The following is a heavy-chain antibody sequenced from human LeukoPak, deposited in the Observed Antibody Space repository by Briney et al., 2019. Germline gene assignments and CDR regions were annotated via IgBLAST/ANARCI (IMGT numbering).Heavy chain of an antibody. D-gene: IGHD3-9*01. Sequence: GGSLRLSCAASGFTFDDYAMHRVRQAPGKGLEWVSGISWNSGSIGYADSVKGRFTISRDNAKNSLYLQMNSLRAEDMALYYCAKDIRPYYDILTGPFDPWGQGTLVTVSS. CDR2: ISWNSGSI. J-gene: IGHJ5*02. CDR1: GFTFDDYA. V-gene: IGHV3-9*03. CDR3: AKDIRPYYDILTGPFDP.